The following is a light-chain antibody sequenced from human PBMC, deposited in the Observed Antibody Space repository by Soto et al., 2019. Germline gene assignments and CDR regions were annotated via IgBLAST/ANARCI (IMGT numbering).Light chain of an antibody. CDR1: QSVSSY. V-gene: IGKV3-20*01. Sequence: EIVLTQSPGTLSLSPGERATLSCRASQSVSSYLAWYQQKPGQAPRLLIYDASNRATGIPARFSGSGSGTDFTLTISRLEPEDFAVYYCQQYGSSPLISFGQGTRLEIK. CDR3: QQYGSSPLIS. CDR2: DAS. J-gene: IGKJ5*01.